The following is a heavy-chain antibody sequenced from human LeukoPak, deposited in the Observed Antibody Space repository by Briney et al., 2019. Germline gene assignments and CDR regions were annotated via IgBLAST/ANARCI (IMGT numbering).Heavy chain of an antibody. CDR1: GYTFTSYG. CDR3: ARERDCSSTSSYDAFDI. D-gene: IGHD2-2*01. CDR2: ISAYNGNT. Sequence: ASVKVSCKASGYTFTSYGISWVRQAPGQGLEWMGWISAYNGNTNYAQKLQGRVTMTTDTSTSTAYMELRSLRSDDTAVYYCARERDCSSTSSYDAFDIWGQGTMVTVSS. V-gene: IGHV1-18*01. J-gene: IGHJ3*02.